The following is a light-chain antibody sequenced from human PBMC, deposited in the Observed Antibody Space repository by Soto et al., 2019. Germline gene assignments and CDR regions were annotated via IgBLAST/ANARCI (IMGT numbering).Light chain of an antibody. Sequence: QSVLTQSPSASASLGASVKLTCTLSSGHSSYAIAWHQQQPEKGPRYLMKVNSDGSHSKGDGIPDRFSGSSSGAERYFTISSLQSEDAADYYCQTCGTGYVLFGGGTKVTVL. CDR1: SGHSSYA. V-gene: IGLV4-69*02. CDR3: QTCGTGYVL. CDR2: VNSDGSH. J-gene: IGLJ2*01.